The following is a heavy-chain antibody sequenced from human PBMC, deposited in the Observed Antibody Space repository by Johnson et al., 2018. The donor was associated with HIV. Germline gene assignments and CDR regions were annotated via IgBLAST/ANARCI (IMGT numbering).Heavy chain of an antibody. V-gene: IGHV3-11*04. CDR3: GSLGDGHQKGAFEI. CDR1: GVIFSDYY. J-gene: IGHJ3*02. D-gene: IGHD3-16*01. Sequence: QVQLVESGGGLVKPGGSLRLSCAVSGVIFSDYYMSWIRQAPGKGLEWVSYISGSGNSIYYADSVKGRFTISRDNAKRSLFLQMNSLRVEDTAVYFCGSLGDGHQKGAFEIWGHGTMVTVSS. CDR2: ISGSGNSI.